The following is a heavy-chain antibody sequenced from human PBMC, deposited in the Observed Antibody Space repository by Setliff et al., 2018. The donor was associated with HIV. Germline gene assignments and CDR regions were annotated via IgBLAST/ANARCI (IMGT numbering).Heavy chain of an antibody. CDR1: GYTFTRYG. V-gene: IGHV7-4-1*02. CDR3: ARGLYGDYGGDLNWLDP. J-gene: IGHJ5*02. D-gene: IGHD4-17*01. CDR2: INANSGSP. Sequence: ASVKVSCKASGYTFTRYGMSWVRQAPGQGLEWMGWINANSGSPTYAQAFTGRFLFSVDTVVATAYLQINNLKTEDTAVYFCARGLYGDYGGDLNWLDPWGHGTRVTVSS.